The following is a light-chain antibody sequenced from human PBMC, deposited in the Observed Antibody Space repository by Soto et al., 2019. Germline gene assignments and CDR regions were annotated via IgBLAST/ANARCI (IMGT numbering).Light chain of an antibody. Sequence: QSVLTQPASVSGFPGQSITISCTGTGSDIGGYNYVSWYQQHPGKAPKLMIYEVTNRPSGVSNRFSGSKSGNTASLTISGLQAQDEADYHCSSYTSSSTLVLFGGGTKLTVL. V-gene: IGLV2-14*01. J-gene: IGLJ2*01. CDR1: GSDIGGYNY. CDR2: EVT. CDR3: SSYTSSSTLVL.